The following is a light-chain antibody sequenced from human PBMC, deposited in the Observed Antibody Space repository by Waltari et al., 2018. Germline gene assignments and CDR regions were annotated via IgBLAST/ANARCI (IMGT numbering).Light chain of an antibody. CDR2: QDD. CDR3: AAWDDSLNGRV. Sequence: QSVLTQPPSVSGAPRQRVTISCSGSRTNIENNAVSWYQQVPGKAPKLLIYQDDLLPSGVSDRFSASQSGTSASLAIGGLQSEDEADYYCAAWDDSLNGRVFGGGTKLTVL. CDR1: RTNIENNA. V-gene: IGLV1-36*01. J-gene: IGLJ3*02.